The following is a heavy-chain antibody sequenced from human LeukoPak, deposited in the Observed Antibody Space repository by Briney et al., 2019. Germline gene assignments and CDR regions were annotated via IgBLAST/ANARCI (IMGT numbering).Heavy chain of an antibody. D-gene: IGHD3-22*01. V-gene: IGHV3-30*02. CDR2: IRYDGSDK. J-gene: IGHJ4*02. Sequence: GGSLRLSCAASGFTFSSYGMHWVRQAPGKGLEWVAFIRYDGSDKYYADSVKGRFTISRDNAKNSLYLQMNSLRAEDTAVYYCARGSAYYDSSGYYSPIDYWGQGTLVTVSS. CDR3: ARGSAYYDSSGYYSPIDY. CDR1: GFTFSSYG.